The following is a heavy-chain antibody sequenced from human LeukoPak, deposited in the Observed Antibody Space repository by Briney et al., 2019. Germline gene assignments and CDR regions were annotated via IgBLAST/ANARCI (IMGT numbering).Heavy chain of an antibody. CDR3: ATGIVTGTSR. D-gene: IGHD1-20*01. CDR1: RITFSNAW. J-gene: IGHJ4*02. V-gene: IGHV3-15*01. Sequence: GGSLRLSCAVSRITFSNAWPSWVRQAPGKGLEWVGRIKSRAEGETKEYAASVKGRFTISRDDSRSRLYLQMSSLKTEDTAVYYCATGIVTGTSRWGQGTLVAVSS. CDR2: IKSRAEGETK.